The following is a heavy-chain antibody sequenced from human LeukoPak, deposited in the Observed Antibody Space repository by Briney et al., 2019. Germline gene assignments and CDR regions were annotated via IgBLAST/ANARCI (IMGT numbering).Heavy chain of an antibody. J-gene: IGHJ4*02. D-gene: IGHD6-19*01. CDR3: ARPGYSSGWPYYFDY. CDR2: IYYSGSA. CDR1: GGSISSSSYY. Sequence: PSETLSLTRTVSGGSISSSSYYWGWIRQPPAQGLEWIGCIYYSGSAYYNPSLKSRVTISVDTSKNQFSLKLSSMTAADTAVYYCARPGYSSGWPYYFDYWGQGTLVTVSS. V-gene: IGHV4-39*01.